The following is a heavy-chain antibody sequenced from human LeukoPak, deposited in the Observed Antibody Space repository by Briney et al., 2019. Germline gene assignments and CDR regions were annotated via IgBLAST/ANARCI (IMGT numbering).Heavy chain of an antibody. D-gene: IGHD2-2*01. CDR3: ARVTSWDIVVVPAAMGAFDI. Sequence: SVKVSCKASGGTFSSYAISWVRQAPGQGLEWMGGIIPIFGTANYAQKFQGRVTITTDESTSTAYMELSSLRSEDTAVYYCARVTSWDIVVVPAAMGAFDIWGQGTMVTVSS. J-gene: IGHJ3*02. CDR2: IIPIFGTA. V-gene: IGHV1-69*05. CDR1: GGTFSSYA.